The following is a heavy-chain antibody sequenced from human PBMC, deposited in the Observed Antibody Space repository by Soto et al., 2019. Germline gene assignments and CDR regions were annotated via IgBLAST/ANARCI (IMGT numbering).Heavy chain of an antibody. CDR2: MKSKADGGTT. V-gene: IGHV3-15*01. J-gene: IGHJ4*02. CDR1: GFIFSNAW. D-gene: IGHD3-3*01. Sequence: GSLRLSCAASGFIFSNAWMSWVRQAPGKGLEWVGRMKSKADGGTTNYAAPVKGRFNISRDGSKNTLYLQMNGLRTEDTAVYYCTTGWSSKDYWGQGTLVTVSS. CDR3: TTGWSSKDY.